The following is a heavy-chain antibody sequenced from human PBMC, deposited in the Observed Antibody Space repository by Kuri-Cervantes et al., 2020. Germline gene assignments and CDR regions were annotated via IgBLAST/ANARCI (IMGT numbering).Heavy chain of an antibody. V-gene: IGHV3-23*01. J-gene: IGHJ4*02. CDR3: AKCEGGYRPDY. CDR2: ISASGDSK. Sequence: GESLKISCAASGFTFSSYAMSWVRQAPGKGLEWVSGISASGDSKYHAGSVKGRSTTFRDNSKNTLYLQVNSLRAADTAVYYCAKCEGGYRPDYWGQGTLVTVSS. CDR1: GFTFSSYA. D-gene: IGHD3-16*02.